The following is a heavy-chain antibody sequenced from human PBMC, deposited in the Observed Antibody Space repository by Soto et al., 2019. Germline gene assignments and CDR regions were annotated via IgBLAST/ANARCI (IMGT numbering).Heavy chain of an antibody. Sequence: EVQLVESGGGLVKPGGSLRLSCAASGCTLSSYSMNCVRQAPGKGLEWVSSIVTSSSYIYYADSVKGRFTISRDNAKNSLYLQMNSLRVEDTAVYYCARGNGGSDRDFDYWGQGTLVTVSS. CDR3: ARGNGGSDRDFDY. J-gene: IGHJ4*02. V-gene: IGHV3-21*01. CDR2: IVTSSSYI. D-gene: IGHD1-26*01. CDR1: GCTLSSYS.